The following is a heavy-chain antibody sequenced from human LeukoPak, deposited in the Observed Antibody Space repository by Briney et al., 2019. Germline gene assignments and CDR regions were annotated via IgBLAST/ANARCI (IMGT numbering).Heavy chain of an antibody. Sequence: GGSLRLSCAASGFTFINAWMAWVRQPPGKGLEWVSSIFPSGGEIHYADSVRGRFTISRDNSKSTLSLQMNSLRAEDTAIYYCATYRQVLLPFESWGQGTLVTVSS. J-gene: IGHJ4*02. V-gene: IGHV3-23*01. CDR2: IFPSGGEI. CDR1: GFTFINAW. CDR3: ATYRQVLLPFES. D-gene: IGHD2-8*02.